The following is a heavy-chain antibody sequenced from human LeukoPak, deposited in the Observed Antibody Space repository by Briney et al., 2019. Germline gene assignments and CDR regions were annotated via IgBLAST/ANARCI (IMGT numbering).Heavy chain of an antibody. Sequence: GGSLRLSCAASGFTFSSFAMTWVRQAPGKGLEWVSGFDGNGPNTYYADSVKGRWTISGDNSRNTLYLEMNSLRPEDTAIYYCAKPRTTGLGWAQFDYWGQGTLVTVSS. V-gene: IGHV3-23*01. CDR1: GFTFSSFA. J-gene: IGHJ4*02. CDR2: FDGNGPNT. D-gene: IGHD2-8*02. CDR3: AKPRTTGLGWAQFDY.